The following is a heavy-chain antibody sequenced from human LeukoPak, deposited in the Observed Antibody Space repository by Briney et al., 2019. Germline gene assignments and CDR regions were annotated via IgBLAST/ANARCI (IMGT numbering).Heavy chain of an antibody. V-gene: IGHV1-46*01. D-gene: IGHD5-24*01. CDR2: INPSGGST. J-gene: IGHJ4*02. CDR1: GYTFTSYY. CDR3: ARDSGGVATISATFDY. Sequence: ASVKVSCKASGYTFTSYYMHWVRQAPGQGLEWMGIINPSGGSTSYAQKFQGRVTMTRDTSTSTVYMELSSLRSEDTAVYYCARDSGGVATISATFDYWGQGTLVTVSS.